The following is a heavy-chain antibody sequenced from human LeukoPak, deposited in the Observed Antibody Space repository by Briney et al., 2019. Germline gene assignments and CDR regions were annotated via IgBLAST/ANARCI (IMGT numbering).Heavy chain of an antibody. CDR1: GYSFTSYW. CDR3: ARHPATYYDILTGYNYGMDV. D-gene: IGHD3-9*01. Sequence: EESLKISCKGSGYSFTSYWIGWVRQMPGKGLEWMGIIYPGDSDTRYSPSFQGQVTISADKSISTAYLQWSSLKASDTAMYYCARHPATYYDILTGYNYGMDVWGQGTTVTVSS. J-gene: IGHJ6*02. V-gene: IGHV5-51*01. CDR2: IYPGDSDT.